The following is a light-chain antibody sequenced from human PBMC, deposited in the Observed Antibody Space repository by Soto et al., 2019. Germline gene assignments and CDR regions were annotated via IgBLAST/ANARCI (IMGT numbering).Light chain of an antibody. CDR3: QHRSNWLA. J-gene: IGKJ4*01. CDR2: DAS. Sequence: EIVLTQSPATLSLSPGERATLSCRASQSVSSYLAWYQQKPGQAPRLLIYDASNRATGIPARFSGSGSGTDFTLTITSVEPEDLAVYYCQHRSNWLAFGGGTKVEIK. V-gene: IGKV3-11*01. CDR1: QSVSSY.